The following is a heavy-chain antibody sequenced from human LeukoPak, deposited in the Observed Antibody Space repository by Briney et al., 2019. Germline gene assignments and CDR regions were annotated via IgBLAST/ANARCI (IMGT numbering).Heavy chain of an antibody. V-gene: IGHV4-59*01. CDR3: ARVQGMSGYFLIDF. CDR1: GASISTYY. D-gene: IGHD3-3*01. Sequence: PSETLSLTCTVSGASISTYYWSWVRQPPGKGLEWIGYIYYGGNTNYNPSLKSRVTISVDTSENQLSLRLNSVTAADTAVYYCARVQGMSGYFLIDFWGQGTLVTVSS. CDR2: IYYGGNT. J-gene: IGHJ4*02.